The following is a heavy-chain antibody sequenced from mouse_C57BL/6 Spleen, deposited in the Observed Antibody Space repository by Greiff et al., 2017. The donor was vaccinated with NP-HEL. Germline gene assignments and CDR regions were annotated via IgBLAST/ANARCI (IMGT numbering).Heavy chain of an antibody. D-gene: IGHD1-1*01. CDR2: IYPGSGNT. J-gene: IGHJ3*01. Sequence: QVQLQQSGAELVRPGASVKLSCKASGYTFTDYYINWVKQRPGQGLEWIARIYPGSGNTYYNEKFKGKATLTAEKSSSTAYMQLSSLTSEDSAVYFCARWDGSSYVGFAYWGQGTLVTVSA. CDR1: GYTFTDYY. CDR3: ARWDGSSYVGFAY. V-gene: IGHV1-76*01.